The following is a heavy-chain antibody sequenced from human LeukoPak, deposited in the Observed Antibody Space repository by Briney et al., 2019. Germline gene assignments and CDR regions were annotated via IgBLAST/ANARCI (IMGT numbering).Heavy chain of an antibody. CDR3: ARSQRPSGYYLYYFDY. J-gene: IGHJ4*02. CDR1: GFTFSSYW. V-gene: IGHV3-7*01. CDR2: IKQEGSEK. D-gene: IGHD3-22*01. Sequence: GGSLRLSCAASGFTFSSYWMSWVRQAPGKGLEWLANIKQEGSEKYYVDSVKGRFTIARVNAKNSLYLQMNSLRAEDTALYYCARSQRPSGYYLYYFDYWGQGTLVTVSS.